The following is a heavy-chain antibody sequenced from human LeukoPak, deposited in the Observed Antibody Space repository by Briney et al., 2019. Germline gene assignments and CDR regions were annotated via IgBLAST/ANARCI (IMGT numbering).Heavy chain of an antibody. Sequence: GRSLRLSCAASGFTFSSYAMYWVRQAPGKGLEWVAVISYDGSDKFYADSVKGRFTISRDNAKNSLYLQMNSLRAEDTSVYYCATYYGSPRYYFDYWGQGTLVTVSS. J-gene: IGHJ4*02. D-gene: IGHD3-10*01. V-gene: IGHV3-30*04. CDR2: ISYDGSDK. CDR3: ATYYGSPRYYFDY. CDR1: GFTFSSYA.